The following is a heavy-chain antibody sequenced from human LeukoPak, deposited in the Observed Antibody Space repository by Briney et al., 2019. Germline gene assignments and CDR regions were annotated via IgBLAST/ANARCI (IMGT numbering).Heavy chain of an antibody. D-gene: IGHD5-18*01. J-gene: IGHJ4*02. CDR3: ANSGALRYSYERASYYFDS. V-gene: IGHV3-23*01. Sequence: GGSLRLSCAASGFTFSSYAMSWVRQAPGKGMEWVSSISGSGGSTYYADSVKGRFTISRDNSKDTPSLALTSLRAEDTALYSWANSGALRYSYERASYYFDSWGQGRLVTASS. CDR1: GFTFSSYA. CDR2: ISGSGGST.